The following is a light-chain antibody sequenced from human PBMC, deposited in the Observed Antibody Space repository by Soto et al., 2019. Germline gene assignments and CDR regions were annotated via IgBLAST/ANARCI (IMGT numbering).Light chain of an antibody. Sequence: SYELTQPPSVSVAPGQTARITCGGSNIGRKNVHWYQQKPGQAPVLAVFDDSDRPSGIPERFSGSNSGDTATLTISRVEAGDAADYYCQVWDRDTFIWVFGGGTKVTV. CDR2: DDS. CDR3: QVWDRDTFIWV. CDR1: NIGRKN. V-gene: IGLV3-21*02. J-gene: IGLJ3*02.